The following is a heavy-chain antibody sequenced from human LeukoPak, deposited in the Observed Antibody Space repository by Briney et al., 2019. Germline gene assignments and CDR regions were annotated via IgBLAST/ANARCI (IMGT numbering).Heavy chain of an antibody. J-gene: IGHJ4*02. D-gene: IGHD6-19*01. CDR2: ISVSGAST. CDR3: AKGPGAGSVKNYIDY. CDR1: GFTFSSYV. Sequence: GGSLRLSCVASGFTFSSYVMSWVRQVPGKGLEWVSGISVSGASTYYGDSVKGRFTISRDNSRNILFLQMNSLRAEDTALYYCAKGPGAGSVKNYIDYWGQGTLVTVSS. V-gene: IGHV3-23*01.